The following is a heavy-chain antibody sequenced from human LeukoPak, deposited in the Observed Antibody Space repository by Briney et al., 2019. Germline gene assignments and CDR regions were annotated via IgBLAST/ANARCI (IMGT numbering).Heavy chain of an antibody. V-gene: IGHV4-34*01. CDR1: GGSFSGYY. J-gene: IGHJ3*02. CDR3: ARGGVFSHDAFDI. Sequence: SETLSLTCAVYGGSFSGYYWSWIRQPPGKGLEWIGEINHSGSTNYNPSLKSRVTISVDTSKNQFSLKLSSVTAADTAVYYCARGGVFSHDAFDIWGQGTMVTVSS. D-gene: IGHD3-10*01. CDR2: INHSGST.